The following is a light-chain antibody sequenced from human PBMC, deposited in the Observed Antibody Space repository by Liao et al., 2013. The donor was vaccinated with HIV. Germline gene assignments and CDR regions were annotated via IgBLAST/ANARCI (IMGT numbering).Light chain of an antibody. V-gene: IGLV3-21*01. CDR1: NIGSKS. J-gene: IGLJ2*01. Sequence: SYVLTQPPSVSVAPGKTARITCGGNNIGSKSVHWYQQKPGQAPVLVISQDNQRPSGIPERFSGSNSGNTATLTISGTQAMDEADYYCQAWDSSTPVVFGGGTKLTVL. CDR2: QDN. CDR3: QAWDSSTPVV.